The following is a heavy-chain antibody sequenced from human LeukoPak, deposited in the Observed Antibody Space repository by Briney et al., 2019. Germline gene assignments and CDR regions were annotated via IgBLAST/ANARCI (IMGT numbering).Heavy chain of an antibody. D-gene: IGHD1-1*01. CDR2: INPRGGTT. V-gene: IGHV1-46*01. Sequence: ASVKVSCKASGYTFTNYYVHWVRQAPGQGPEWMGIINPRGGTTVYAQKFRGRVTLTRDTSTNTVYMELSSLTPEDTAVFYCARELGGIDIRPKSGTFDYWGQGTLVIVSS. CDR1: GYTFTNYY. J-gene: IGHJ4*02. CDR3: ARELGGIDIRPKSGTFDY.